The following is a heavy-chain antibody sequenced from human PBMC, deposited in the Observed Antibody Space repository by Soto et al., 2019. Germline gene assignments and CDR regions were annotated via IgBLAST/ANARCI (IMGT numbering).Heavy chain of an antibody. Sequence: ASVKVSCKASGYTFTSYAMHWVRQAPGQRLEWMGWINAGNGNTKYSQKFQGRVTITRDTSASTAYMELSSLRSEDTAVYYCARGSYDSSGYYRHLDYWGQGTLVTVSS. CDR1: GYTFTSYA. CDR2: INAGNGNT. CDR3: ARGSYDSSGYYRHLDY. V-gene: IGHV1-3*01. D-gene: IGHD3-22*01. J-gene: IGHJ4*02.